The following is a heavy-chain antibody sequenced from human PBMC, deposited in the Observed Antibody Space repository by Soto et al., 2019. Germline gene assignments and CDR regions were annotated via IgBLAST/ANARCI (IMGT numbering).Heavy chain of an antibody. Sequence: GGSLRLSCAASGFTFSNAWMSWVRQAPGKGLEWVGRIKSKTDGGTTDYAAPVKGRFTISRDDSKNTLYLQMNSLKTEDTAVYYCTTADYGDYLNYYYYYYMDVWGKGTTVTVSS. J-gene: IGHJ6*03. CDR1: GFTFSNAW. CDR2: IKSKTDGGTT. D-gene: IGHD4-17*01. CDR3: TTADYGDYLNYYYYYYMDV. V-gene: IGHV3-15*01.